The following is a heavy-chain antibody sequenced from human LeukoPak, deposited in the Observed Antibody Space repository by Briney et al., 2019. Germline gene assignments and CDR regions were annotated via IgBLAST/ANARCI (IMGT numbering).Heavy chain of an antibody. V-gene: IGHV3-11*04. D-gene: IGHD6-19*01. J-gene: IGHJ4*02. CDR2: ISSSGSTI. Sequence: GGSLRLSCAASGFTFSDYYMSWIRQAPGKGLEWVSYISSSGSTIYYADSVKGRFTISRDNAKNSLYLQMNSLRAEDTAVYYCARALGAGYSSGWYEAFDYWGQGTLVTVSS. CDR3: ARALGAGYSSGWYEAFDY. CDR1: GFTFSDYY.